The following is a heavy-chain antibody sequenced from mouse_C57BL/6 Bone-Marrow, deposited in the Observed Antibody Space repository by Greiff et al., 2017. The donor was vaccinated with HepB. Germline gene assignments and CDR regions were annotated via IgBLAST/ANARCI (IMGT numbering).Heavy chain of an antibody. CDR3: ARKLRWPS. CDR1: GYTFTSYW. J-gene: IGHJ2*01. Sequence: QVQLKQPGAELVKPGASVKLSCKASGYTFTSYWMHWVKQRPGQGLEWIGTINPNGGSTNYNEKFKSKATLTVDKSASTAYMQLGSLTSEDSALYYCARKLRWPSWGQGTTLTVSS. CDR2: INPNGGST. D-gene: IGHD1-1*01. V-gene: IGHV1-64*01.